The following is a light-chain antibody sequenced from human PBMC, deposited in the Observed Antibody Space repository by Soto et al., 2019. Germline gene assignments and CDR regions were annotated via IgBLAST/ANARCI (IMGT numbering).Light chain of an antibody. V-gene: IGLV1-40*01. Sequence: QSVLTQPPSVSGAPGQRVIISCTGSSSNIGAGHAVPWYQQLPGTAPRLLIHGDNNRPSGAPDRFSASKSDTSASLAIACLQAEDEANYYCQSYDTTLRTPVFGGGTKLTVL. J-gene: IGLJ2*01. CDR3: QSYDTTLRTPV. CDR1: SSNIGAGHA. CDR2: GDN.